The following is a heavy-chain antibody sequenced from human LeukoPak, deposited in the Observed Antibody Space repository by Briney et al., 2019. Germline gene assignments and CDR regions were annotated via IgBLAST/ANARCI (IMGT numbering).Heavy chain of an antibody. J-gene: IGHJ6*02. V-gene: IGHV3-48*02. Sequence: PGGSLRLSCAASGFTFRYYSMNWVRQAPGKGLERVSYISTTSSFIYYADSVKGRFTISRDNAKNSLYLQMNSLRDEDTAVYYCARDLGSGSNYRYYYGMDVWGQGTTVTVSS. CDR2: ISTTSSFI. CDR3: ARDLGSGSNYRYYYGMDV. CDR1: GFTFRYYS. D-gene: IGHD1-26*01.